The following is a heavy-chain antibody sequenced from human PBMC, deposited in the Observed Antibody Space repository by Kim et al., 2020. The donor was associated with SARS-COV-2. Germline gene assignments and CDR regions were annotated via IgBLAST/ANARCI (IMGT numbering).Heavy chain of an antibody. CDR1: GYTFTSYD. V-gene: IGHV1-8*01. Sequence: ASVKVSCKASGYTFTSYDINWVRQATGQGLEWMGWMNPNSGNTGYAQKFQGRVTMTRNTSISTAYMELSSLRSEDTAVYYCLTDPGGYYGMDVWGQGTTVTVSS. CDR3: LTDPGGYYGMDV. D-gene: IGHD3-16*01. J-gene: IGHJ6*02. CDR2: MNPNSGNT.